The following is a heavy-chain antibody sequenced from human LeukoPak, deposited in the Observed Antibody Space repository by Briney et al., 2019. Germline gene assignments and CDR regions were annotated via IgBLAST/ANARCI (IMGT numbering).Heavy chain of an antibody. D-gene: IGHD1-26*01. CDR2: ISYTGTYI. CDR1: AFSLSAYK. V-gene: IGHV3-21*04. Sequence: GGSLRLSCAASAFSLSAYKMNWVRQAPGKGLEWVSSISYTGTYIYYADSVKGRFTISRDNAQNSLYLQMNSLRAEDTAIYYCVRDRGTYRPIDYWGQGTLVIVSS. CDR3: VRDRGTYRPIDY. J-gene: IGHJ4*02.